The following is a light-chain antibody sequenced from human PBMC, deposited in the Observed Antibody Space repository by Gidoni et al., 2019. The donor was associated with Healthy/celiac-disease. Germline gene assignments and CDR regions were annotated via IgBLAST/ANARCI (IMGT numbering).Light chain of an antibody. J-gene: IGKJ2*01. CDR1: QSVSSSY. V-gene: IGKV3-20*01. CDR3: QQYGSSPWA. CDR2: GAS. Sequence: EIVLTQSPGTLSLSPGERATLSCRASQSVSSSYLAWYQQKPGQAPRLLIYGASSRATGIPDRFSGSGSGTDFTLTISRLEPEEFAVYYCQQYGSSPWAFGQXTKLEIK.